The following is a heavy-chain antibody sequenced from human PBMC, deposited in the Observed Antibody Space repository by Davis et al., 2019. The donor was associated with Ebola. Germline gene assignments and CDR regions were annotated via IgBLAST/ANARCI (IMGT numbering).Heavy chain of an antibody. D-gene: IGHD6-6*01. CDR1: GGSSSAYY. CDR2: IDHSGST. CDR3: ARRSNSPFDY. V-gene: IGHV4-34*01. J-gene: IGHJ4*02. Sequence: MPSETLSLTCAVYGGSSSAYYWTWIRQPPGKGLEWIGEIDHSGSTNYNPSLKSRVTISVDTSKNQFSLKLSSVTAADTAVYYCARRSNSPFDYWGQGTLVTVSS.